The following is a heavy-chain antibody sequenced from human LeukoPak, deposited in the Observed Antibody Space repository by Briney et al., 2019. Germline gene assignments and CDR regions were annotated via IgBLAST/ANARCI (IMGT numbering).Heavy chain of an antibody. Sequence: PGGSLRLSCAASGFTFSSYAMHWVRQAPGKGLEWVAVISYDGSTKYYAGSVKGRFTISRDNSNNTLYLQMNSLRAEDTAVYYCARDDIRSGILASAGVRYWGQGTLVTVSS. CDR2: ISYDGSTK. J-gene: IGHJ4*02. D-gene: IGHD2-15*01. V-gene: IGHV3-30*04. CDR1: GFTFSSYA. CDR3: ARDDIRSGILASAGVRY.